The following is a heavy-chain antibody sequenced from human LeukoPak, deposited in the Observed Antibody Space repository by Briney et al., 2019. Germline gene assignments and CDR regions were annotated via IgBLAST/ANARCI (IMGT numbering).Heavy chain of an antibody. J-gene: IGHJ6*03. D-gene: IGHD2-2*01. CDR2: IKSETDGGTT. CDR1: GFTFSNAW. CDR3: SGCSSTSCTSTYMDV. Sequence: PGGSLRLSCGASGFTFSNAWMSWVRQAPGKGLEWVGRIKSETDGGTTDYAAPVKGRFTISRDDSKSTLYLQMNSLKIEDTAVYYCSGCSSTSCTSTYMDVWGRGTTVTVSS. V-gene: IGHV3-15*01.